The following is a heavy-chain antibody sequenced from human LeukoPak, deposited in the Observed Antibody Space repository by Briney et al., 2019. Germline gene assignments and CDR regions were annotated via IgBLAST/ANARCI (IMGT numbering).Heavy chain of an antibody. D-gene: IGHD6-6*01. CDR1: GGSFSGYY. J-gene: IGHJ5*02. CDR3: ARCYSSSSYGWFDP. CDR2: IYYSGST. Sequence: PSETLSLTCAVYGGSFSGYYWGWIRQPPGKGLEWIGSIYYSGSTYYNPSLKSRVTISVDTSKNQFSLKLSSVTAADTAVYYCARCYSSSSYGWFDPWGQGTLVTVSS. V-gene: IGHV4-34*01.